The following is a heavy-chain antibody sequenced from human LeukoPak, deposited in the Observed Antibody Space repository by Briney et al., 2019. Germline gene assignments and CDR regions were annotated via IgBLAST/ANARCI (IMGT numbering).Heavy chain of an antibody. CDR3: ARGVAVVVPAANYFDY. Sequence: SETLSLTCTVSGGSISSGGYYWSWIRQPPGKGLEWIGYIYYSGSTNYNPSLKSRVTISVDTSKNQFSLKLSSVTAADTAVYYCARGVAVVVPAANYFDYWGQGTLVTVSS. V-gene: IGHV4-61*08. J-gene: IGHJ4*02. CDR1: GGSISSGGYY. D-gene: IGHD2-2*01. CDR2: IYYSGST.